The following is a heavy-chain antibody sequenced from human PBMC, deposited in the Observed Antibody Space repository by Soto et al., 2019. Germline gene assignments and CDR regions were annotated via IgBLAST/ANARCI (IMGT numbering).Heavy chain of an antibody. V-gene: IGHV3-21*01. CDR1: GFTLINFN. J-gene: IGHJ4*02. D-gene: IGHD5-12*01. Sequence: GGSLRLSCAASGFTLINFNMNWVRQTPGKGLEWVSSISSSHGYIYYADSVKGRFTISRDSANNSLFLQMNSLRVEDTAVYYCARDAGDSGYDNDYFDYWGQGAQVTVS. CDR3: ARDAGDSGYDNDYFDY. CDR2: ISSSHGYI.